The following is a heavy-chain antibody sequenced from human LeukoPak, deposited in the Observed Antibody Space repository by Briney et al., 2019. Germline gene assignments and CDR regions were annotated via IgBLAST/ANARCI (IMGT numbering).Heavy chain of an antibody. Sequence: PSETLSLTCAVYGGSFSDYYWSWIRQPPGKGLEWIGEINHSGSTNYNPSLKSRVTISVDTSKNQFSLKLSSVTAADTAVYYCARLVSSSWYDYYYYYYMDVWGKGTTVTISS. CDR3: ARLVSSSWYDYYYYYYMDV. CDR2: INHSGST. J-gene: IGHJ6*03. D-gene: IGHD6-13*01. CDR1: GGSFSDYY. V-gene: IGHV4-34*01.